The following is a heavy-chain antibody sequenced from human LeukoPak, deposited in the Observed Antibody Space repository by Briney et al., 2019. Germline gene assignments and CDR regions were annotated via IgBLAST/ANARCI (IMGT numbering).Heavy chain of an antibody. CDR3: AKDATGYFDY. D-gene: IGHD2-15*01. V-gene: IGHV3-30*18. J-gene: IGHJ4*02. CDR2: ISYDGSNK. Sequence: GGSLRLSCAASGFTFSSYGMHWVRQAPGKGLEWVAVISYDGSNKYYADSVKGRFTISRDNSKNTLYLQMNSLRAEDTAVYYCAKDATGYFDYWGQGTLVTVSS. CDR1: GFTFSSYG.